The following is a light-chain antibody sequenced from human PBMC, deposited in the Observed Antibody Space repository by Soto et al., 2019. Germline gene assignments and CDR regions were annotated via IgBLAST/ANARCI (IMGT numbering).Light chain of an antibody. CDR2: KAS. Sequence: DIQMTQSPSTLSASVGGRVTITCRASQSISSWLAWYQQKPGTAPKLLIYKASSLESGVPSRFSGSGSGTEFTLTITSLQPDDFATYYCQQYNSYPVTFGPGTRLEMK. CDR1: QSISSW. V-gene: IGKV1-5*03. CDR3: QQYNSYPVT. J-gene: IGKJ5*01.